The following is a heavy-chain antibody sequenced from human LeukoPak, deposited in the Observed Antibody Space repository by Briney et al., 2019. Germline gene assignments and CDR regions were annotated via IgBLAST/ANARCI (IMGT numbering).Heavy chain of an antibody. CDR2: ISPTGSTT. Sequence: GGSLRLSCTASGFSFSGHWMHWARQLPGKGLVWVSRISPTGSTTSYADSVKGRFTVSRDNAKNTLYPQVNNLRAEDTAVYYCARGPNSNWSGLDFWGQGTLLTVSS. V-gene: IGHV3-74*01. CDR1: GFSFSGHW. D-gene: IGHD6-6*01. CDR3: ARGPNSNWSGLDF. J-gene: IGHJ4*02.